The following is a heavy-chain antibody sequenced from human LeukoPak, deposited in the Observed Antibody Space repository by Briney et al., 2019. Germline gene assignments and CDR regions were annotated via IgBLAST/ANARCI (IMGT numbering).Heavy chain of an antibody. V-gene: IGHV4-30-4*01. Sequence: SQTLSLTCTVSGGSISSGDYYWSWIRQPPGKGLEWIGCIYYSGSTYYNPSLKSRVTISVDTSKNQFSLKLSSVTAADTAVYYCARHSRGGGSSSWYWYFDYWGQGTLVTVSS. CDR3: ARHSRGGGSSSWYWYFDY. CDR2: IYYSGST. J-gene: IGHJ4*02. CDR1: GGSISSGDYY. D-gene: IGHD6-13*01.